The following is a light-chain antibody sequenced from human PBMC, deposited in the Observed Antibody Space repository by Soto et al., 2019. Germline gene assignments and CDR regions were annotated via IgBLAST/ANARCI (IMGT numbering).Light chain of an antibody. J-gene: IGKJ1*01. CDR1: QGISSY. CDR2: DTS. Sequence: DNQMSQSPVAGAASIGDRVTMTFRASQGISSYLAWYQQKPGRAPNLLIYDTSTLQSGVPSRFSGSGSGTDFTLTICTLQHDDFATYYCLPTHHLPTFAQGTKVDIK. V-gene: IGKV1-39*01. CDR3: LPTHHLPT.